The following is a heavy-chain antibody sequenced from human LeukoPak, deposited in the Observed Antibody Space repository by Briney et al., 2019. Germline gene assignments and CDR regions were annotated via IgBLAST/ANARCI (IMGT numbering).Heavy chain of an antibody. CDR2: INTNTGIP. J-gene: IGHJ4*02. CDR1: GYTFTSYA. V-gene: IGHV7-4-1*01. Sequence: GASVKVSCKASGYTFTSYAMNWVRQAPGHGLQWMGWINTNTGIPTYARGFTGRFVFSMDTSVGAAYLQIGSLKAEDTAVYYCARGGYCSSATCNFFDFWGQGTLVTVSP. CDR3: ARGGYCSSATCNFFDF. D-gene: IGHD2-2*01.